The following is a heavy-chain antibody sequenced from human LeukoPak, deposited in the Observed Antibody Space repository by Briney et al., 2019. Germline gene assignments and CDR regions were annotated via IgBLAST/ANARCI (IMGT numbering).Heavy chain of an antibody. CDR3: ARGAFGMDV. Sequence: PGGSLRLSCAASGFTSSSYALNWVRQAPGKGLEWVATVSGSGDRMYHADSVKGRFTISRDNSKNTLYLQVSSLRADDTAVYYCARGAFGMDVWGQGTTVTVSS. J-gene: IGHJ6*02. V-gene: IGHV3-23*01. D-gene: IGHD4-17*01. CDR2: VSGSGDRM. CDR1: GFTSSSYA.